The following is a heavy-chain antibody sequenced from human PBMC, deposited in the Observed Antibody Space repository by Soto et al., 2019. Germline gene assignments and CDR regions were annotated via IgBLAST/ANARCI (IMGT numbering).Heavy chain of an antibody. V-gene: IGHV3-73*01. CDR1: GFTFSDSA. CDR3: TARRDWTAVDPLEY. Sequence: GGSLRLSCAASGFTFSDSAMHWVRQASGKGLEWVGRIRNKGNNYATAYTASVKGRFTISRDDSKNTVYLQMNSLKIDDTAVYYCTARRDWTAVDPLEYWGLGTLVPVSS. CDR2: IRNKGNNYAT. D-gene: IGHD5-18*01. J-gene: IGHJ4*02.